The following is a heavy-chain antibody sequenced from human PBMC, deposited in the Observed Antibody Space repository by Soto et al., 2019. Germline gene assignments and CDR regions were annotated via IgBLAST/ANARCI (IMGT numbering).Heavy chain of an antibody. CDR3: ASGIPVTGTASFDY. V-gene: IGHV1-69*01. CDR1: GGTFSSYV. Sequence: QVQLVQSGAEVKKPGSSVKISCKSSGGTFSSYVISWVRQAPGQGLEWMGGIIPMLDTPNFAQKFQGRVTLTADVSTSTAYMEVSSLRSEDTAVYYCASGIPVTGTASFDYWGRGTLVTVSS. J-gene: IGHJ4*02. CDR2: IIPMLDTP. D-gene: IGHD2-21*02.